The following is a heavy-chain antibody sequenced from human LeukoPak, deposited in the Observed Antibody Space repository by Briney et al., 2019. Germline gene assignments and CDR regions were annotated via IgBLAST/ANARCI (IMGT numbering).Heavy chain of an antibody. CDR1: GGTFSSYA. CDR2: IIPIFGTA. D-gene: IGHD3-10*01. Sequence: ASVKVSCKASGGTFSSYAISWVRQAPGQGLEWMGGIIPIFGTANYAQKFQGRVTITADESTSTAYMELSSLRSEDTAVYYCACITMVRGVIANSMDVWGKGTTVTVSS. J-gene: IGHJ6*03. V-gene: IGHV1-69*13. CDR3: ACITMVRGVIANSMDV.